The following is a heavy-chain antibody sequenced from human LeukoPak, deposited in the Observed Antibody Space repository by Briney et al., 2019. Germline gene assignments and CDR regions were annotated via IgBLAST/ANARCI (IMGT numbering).Heavy chain of an antibody. V-gene: IGHV4-38-2*02. CDR1: GYSISSGYY. CDR3: ARQTGSGLFILP. D-gene: IGHD3/OR15-3a*01. J-gene: IGHJ4*02. CDR2: IYHSGNT. Sequence: PSETLSLTCTVSGYSISSGYYWAWIRQPPGKGLEWIGTIYHSGNTYYNPSLKSRITISVDTSKNQFSLNLSSVTAADTAVYYCARQTGSGLFILPGGQGTLVTVSS.